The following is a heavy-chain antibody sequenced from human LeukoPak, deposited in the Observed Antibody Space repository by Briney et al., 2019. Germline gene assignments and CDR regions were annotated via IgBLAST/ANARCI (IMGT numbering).Heavy chain of an antibody. CDR2: IDPSGTT. CDR1: GGSFSGNY. CDR3: AGDTDDYSYMDV. V-gene: IGHV4-34*01. Sequence: SEALSLTCAIYGGSFSGNYWSWIRQPPGKGLEWIGEIDPSGTTNYNPSLKSRVTISGDTSKNQFSLNLTSVTAADTAVYYCAGDTDDYSYMDVWGKGTTVTVSS. D-gene: IGHD3-10*01. J-gene: IGHJ6*03.